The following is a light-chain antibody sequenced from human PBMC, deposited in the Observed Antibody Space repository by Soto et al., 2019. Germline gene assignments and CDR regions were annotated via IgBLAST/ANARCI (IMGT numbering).Light chain of an antibody. CDR3: QQYNGYSTWT. J-gene: IGKJ1*01. Sequence: DIQMTQSPSTLSASVGDRFTITCRASQSISRWLAWYQQKPGKAPKVXXWDASSLQRGVPSRFSGSGSGTEFTLTISSLQPEDFATYYGQQYNGYSTWTFGQGTKVDIK. CDR1: QSISRW. CDR2: DAS. V-gene: IGKV1-5*01.